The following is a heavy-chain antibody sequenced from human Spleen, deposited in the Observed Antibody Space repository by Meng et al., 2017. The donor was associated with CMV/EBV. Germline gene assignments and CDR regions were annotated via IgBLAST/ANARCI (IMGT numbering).Heavy chain of an antibody. Sequence: GESLKISCTASGFMFSMYSMVWVRQAPGKGLEWVSSISSSSGYIYYADSVKGRFTISRDYSRNSLYLQMNSLSAEDTAVYYCARDISCTTSNCYSGDFHYYYHGMEVWGQGTTVTVSS. D-gene: IGHD2-15*01. CDR2: ISSSSGYI. CDR1: GFMFSMYS. J-gene: IGHJ6*02. V-gene: IGHV3-21*06. CDR3: ARDISCTTSNCYSGDFHYYYHGMEV.